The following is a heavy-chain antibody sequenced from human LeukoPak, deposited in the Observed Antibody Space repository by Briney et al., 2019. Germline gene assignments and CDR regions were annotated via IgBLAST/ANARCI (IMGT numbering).Heavy chain of an antibody. CDR1: GFTFSSYW. V-gene: IGHV3-74*01. CDR2: INNDGSST. Sequence: GGSLRLSCAASGFTFSSYWMHWVRQAPGKGLVWVSRINNDGSSTSYADSVKGRFTISRDNAKNTLYLQMNSLRAEDTAVYYCATGVKWELYYYYGMDVWGQGTTVTVSS. CDR3: ATGVKWELYYYYGMDV. D-gene: IGHD1-26*01. J-gene: IGHJ6*02.